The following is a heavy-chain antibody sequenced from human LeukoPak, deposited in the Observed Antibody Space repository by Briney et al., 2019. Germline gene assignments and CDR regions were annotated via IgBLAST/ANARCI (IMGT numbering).Heavy chain of an antibody. Sequence: GGSLRLSCAASGFTFSSYAMSWVRQAPGKRLEGGSAISGSGGSTYYADPVKGRFTISRGNSQNTLYLQMNSLRAEDTAEYYCAKSGLNRFDYWGQGTLVTVSS. CDR1: GFTFSSYA. CDR3: AKSGLNRFDY. CDR2: ISGSGGST. D-gene: IGHD2-15*01. V-gene: IGHV3-23*01. J-gene: IGHJ4*02.